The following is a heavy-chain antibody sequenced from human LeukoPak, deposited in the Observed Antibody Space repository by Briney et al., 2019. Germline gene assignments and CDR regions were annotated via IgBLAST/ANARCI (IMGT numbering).Heavy chain of an antibody. CDR2: IRYDGSNK. J-gene: IGHJ4*02. CDR3: AKRTKDSSSWVMCDY. Sequence: PGGSLRLSCAASGFTFSSYAMSWVRQAPGKGLEWVAFIRYDGSNKYYADSVKGRFTISRDNSKNTLYLQMNSLRAEDTAVYYCAKRTKDSSSWVMCDYWGQGTLVTVSS. V-gene: IGHV3-30*02. CDR1: GFTFSSYA. D-gene: IGHD6-13*01.